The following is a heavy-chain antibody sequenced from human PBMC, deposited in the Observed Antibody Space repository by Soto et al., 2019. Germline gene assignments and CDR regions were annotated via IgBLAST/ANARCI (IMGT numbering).Heavy chain of an antibody. V-gene: IGHV4-39*01. D-gene: IGHD2-15*01. CDR2: IYYSGST. CDR3: ARLGRKPSTVLVVVVAATYFDI. J-gene: IGHJ3*02. CDR1: GGSISSSSYY. Sequence: QLQLQESGPGLVKPSETLSLTCTVSGGSISSSSYYWGWIRQPPGKGLEWIGSIYYSGSTYYNPSLKSRVTISVDTSKNQFSLKLSSVTAADTAVYYCARLGRKPSTVLVVVVAATYFDIWGQGTMVTVSS.